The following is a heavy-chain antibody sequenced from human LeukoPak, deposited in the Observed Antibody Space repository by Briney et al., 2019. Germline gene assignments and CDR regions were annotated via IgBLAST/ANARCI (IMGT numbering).Heavy chain of an antibody. CDR2: ISGYNGNT. CDR1: GYTFTNYG. D-gene: IGHD5-12*01. Sequence: ASVKVSCKASGYTFTNYGIIWVRQAPGQGLEWMGWISGYNGNTNHAQNLQGRLSMTTDTSTYTAYMELRSLTSDDTAVYYCARGRYSGYVPHDFDYWGQGTLVTVSS. CDR3: ARGRYSGYVPHDFDY. J-gene: IGHJ4*02. V-gene: IGHV1-18*01.